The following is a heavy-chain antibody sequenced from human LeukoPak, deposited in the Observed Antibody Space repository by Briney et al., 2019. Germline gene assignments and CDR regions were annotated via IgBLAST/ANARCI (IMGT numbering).Heavy chain of an antibody. Sequence: SETLSLTCTVSGGSISSSSYYWGWIRQPPGKGLEWIGSIYYSGSTYYNPSLKSRVTISVDTSKNQFSLKLSSVTAADTAVYYGARGLATVTTEPYYFDYWGQGTLVTVSS. CDR3: ARGLATVTTEPYYFDY. CDR1: GGSISSSSYY. V-gene: IGHV4-39*01. CDR2: IYYSGST. J-gene: IGHJ4*02. D-gene: IGHD4-17*01.